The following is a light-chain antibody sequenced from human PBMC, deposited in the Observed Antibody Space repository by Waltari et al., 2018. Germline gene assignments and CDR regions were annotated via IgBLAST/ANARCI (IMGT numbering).Light chain of an antibody. Sequence: EIVLTQSPATLSLSPGERATLSCRASKSVSSYVAWYQQKPGQAPRLLIYDASNRATGIPARFSGSGSGTDFTLTINSLEPEDFAVYYCQQRSDWLLTFGGGTKVEIK. CDR3: QQRSDWLLT. CDR1: KSVSSY. CDR2: DAS. J-gene: IGKJ4*01. V-gene: IGKV3-11*01.